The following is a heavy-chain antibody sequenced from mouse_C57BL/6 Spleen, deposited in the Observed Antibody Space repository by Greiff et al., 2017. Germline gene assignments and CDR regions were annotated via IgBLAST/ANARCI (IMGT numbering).Heavy chain of an antibody. Sequence: EVQLQQSGPGLVKPSQSLSLTCSVTGYSITSGYYWNWIRQFPGNKLEWMGYISYDGSNNYNPSLKNRISITRDTSKNPFCLKLNSMTSEDTATYYCASIYGNYYAMDYWGQGTSVTVSS. J-gene: IGHJ4*01. CDR3: ASIYGNYYAMDY. CDR2: ISYDGSN. V-gene: IGHV3-6*01. D-gene: IGHD2-1*01. CDR1: GYSITSGYY.